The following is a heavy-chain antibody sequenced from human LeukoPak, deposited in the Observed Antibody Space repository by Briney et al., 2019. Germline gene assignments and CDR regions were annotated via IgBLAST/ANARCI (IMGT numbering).Heavy chain of an antibody. D-gene: IGHD4-17*01. CDR3: ARADYGDTY. V-gene: IGHV4-34*01. CDR2: INHSGST. Sequence: SETLSLTCAVYGGSFSGYYWSWIRQPPGKGLEWIGEINHSGSTYYNPSLKSRVTISVDTSKNQFSLKLSSVTAADTAVYYCARADYGDTYWGQGTLVTVSS. CDR1: GGSFSGYY. J-gene: IGHJ4*02.